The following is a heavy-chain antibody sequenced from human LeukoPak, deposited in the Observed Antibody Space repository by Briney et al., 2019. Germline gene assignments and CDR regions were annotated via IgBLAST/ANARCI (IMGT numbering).Heavy chain of an antibody. Sequence: ASVTVSCKASGYRFTDYYVHWVGQAPGRGLEWMAWINPNDGTTNYAQKFQGRVTMITDTSISTAYMELSNLRSDDTAVYYCARTSDYYNYYFDYWGQGTPVTVSS. CDR3: ARTSDYYNYYFDY. D-gene: IGHD4-11*01. V-gene: IGHV1-2*02. J-gene: IGHJ4*02. CDR1: GYRFTDYY. CDR2: INPNDGTT.